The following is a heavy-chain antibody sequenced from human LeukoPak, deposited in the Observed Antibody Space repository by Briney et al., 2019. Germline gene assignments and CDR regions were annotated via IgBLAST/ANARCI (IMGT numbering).Heavy chain of an antibody. V-gene: IGHV4-61*02. Sequence: SQTLSLTCTVSGGSISSGSYYWSWIRQPAGKGLEWIGRIYTSGSTNYNPSLKSRITILVDTSKNQFSLKLSSVTAADTAVYYCARDEGYYYGSGSYSPYYYYGMDVWGQGTTVTVSS. CDR3: ARDEGYYYGSGSYSPYYYYGMDV. J-gene: IGHJ6*02. CDR2: IYTSGST. D-gene: IGHD3-10*01. CDR1: GGSISSGSYY.